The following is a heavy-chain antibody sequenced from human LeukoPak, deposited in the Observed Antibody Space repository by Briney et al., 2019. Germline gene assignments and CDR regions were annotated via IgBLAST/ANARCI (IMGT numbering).Heavy chain of an antibody. Sequence: GGSLRLSCAASGFTFSSYAMSWVRQAPGKGLEWVSTISNSGGSTYYADSVKGRFTISRDNSKNTLYLQMNSLRAEDTAVYYCAKPYSSSFRAAFDIWGQGTMVTVPS. CDR1: GFTFSSYA. CDR3: AKPYSSSFRAAFDI. D-gene: IGHD6-13*01. J-gene: IGHJ3*02. CDR2: ISNSGGST. V-gene: IGHV3-23*01.